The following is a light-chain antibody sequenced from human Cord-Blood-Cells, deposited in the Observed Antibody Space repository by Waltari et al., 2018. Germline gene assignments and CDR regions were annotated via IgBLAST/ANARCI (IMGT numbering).Light chain of an antibody. Sequence: QSALTQPRSVSGSPGQSVTISCTGTSSDVGGDNYVSWYQQHPGKAPKLMIYDGSKRTSGVPDRFSGSKSGNTASLTTSGLQAEDEADYYCCSYAGSYTVVFGGGTKLTVL. J-gene: IGLJ2*01. V-gene: IGLV2-11*01. CDR2: DGS. CDR3: CSYAGSYTVV. CDR1: SSDVGGDNY.